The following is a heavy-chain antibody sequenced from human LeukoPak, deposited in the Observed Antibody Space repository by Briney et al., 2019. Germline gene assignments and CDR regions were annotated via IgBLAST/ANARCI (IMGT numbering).Heavy chain of an antibody. CDR2: IIPIFGTA. CDR1: GSNFSDYT. D-gene: IGHD1-26*01. Sequence: SVKVSCKASGSNFSDYTISWLRQVRGEGPEWMGGIIPIFGTANYAQKFQGRLTITADESTTTAYMELSSLRSDDTAVYYCARETLIVGATIPNFDYWGQGTLVTVSS. CDR3: ARETLIVGATIPNFDY. J-gene: IGHJ4*02. V-gene: IGHV1-69*13.